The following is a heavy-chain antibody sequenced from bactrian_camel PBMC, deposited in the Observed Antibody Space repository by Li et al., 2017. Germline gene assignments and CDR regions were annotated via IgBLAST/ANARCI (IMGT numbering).Heavy chain of an antibody. V-gene: IGHV3S54*01. CDR3: ATAQTRCQYGLAADFAY. CDR2: LYLRVGST. CDR1: GDIIRKYRYRC. D-gene: IGHD5*01. J-gene: IGHJ6*01. Sequence: HVQLVESGGDSVQPGGSLKLSCTASGDIIRKYRYRCMAWFRQAPGREREGVAALYLRVGSTYYSDSVKGRFAITHDNPSNSLYLQMNDLKPEDTAMYYCATAQTRCQYGLAADFAYWGHGTQVTVS.